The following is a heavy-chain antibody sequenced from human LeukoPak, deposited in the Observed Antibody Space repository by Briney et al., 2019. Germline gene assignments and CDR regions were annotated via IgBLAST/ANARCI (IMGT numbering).Heavy chain of an antibody. CDR3: ARGGSVSWYGRNWFDP. Sequence: PSETLSLTCAVYGRSFSGYYWSWIRQPPGKGLEWIGEINQSGSTNYNPSLKSRVTIPLDTSKNQFSLKLSSVTAADRAGFYWARGGSVSWYGRNWFDPWGQGTLVTVSS. CDR1: GRSFSGYY. D-gene: IGHD6-13*01. CDR2: INQSGST. V-gene: IGHV4-34*01. J-gene: IGHJ5*02.